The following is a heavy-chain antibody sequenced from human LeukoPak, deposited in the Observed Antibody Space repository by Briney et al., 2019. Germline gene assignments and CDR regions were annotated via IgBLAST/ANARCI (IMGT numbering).Heavy chain of an antibody. D-gene: IGHD3-3*01. J-gene: IGHJ6*02. CDR3: AKDAVRDLRFGYGMDV. CDR1: GFTFSSYW. V-gene: IGHV3-7*01. Sequence: GGSLRLSCAASGFTFSSYWMSWVRQAPGKGLEWVANIKQDGSEKYYVDSVKGRFTISRDNAKNSLYLQMNSLRAEDTAVYYCAKDAVRDLRFGYGMDVWGQGTTVTVSS. CDR2: IKQDGSEK.